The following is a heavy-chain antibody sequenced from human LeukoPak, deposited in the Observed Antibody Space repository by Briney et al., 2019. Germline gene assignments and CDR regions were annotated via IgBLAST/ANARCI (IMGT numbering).Heavy chain of an antibody. CDR1: GYTFTSYG. V-gene: IGHV1-18*01. Sequence: ASVKVSCKASGYTFTSYGISWVRRAPGQGLEWMGWISAYNGNTNYAQKLQGRVTMTTDTSTSTAYMELRSLRSDDTAVYYCARVDIVVVPAAIDWFDPWGQGTLVTVSS. D-gene: IGHD2-2*02. CDR2: ISAYNGNT. CDR3: ARVDIVVVPAAIDWFDP. J-gene: IGHJ5*02.